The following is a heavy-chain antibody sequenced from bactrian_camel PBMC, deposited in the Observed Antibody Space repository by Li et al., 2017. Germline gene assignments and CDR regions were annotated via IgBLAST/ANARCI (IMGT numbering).Heavy chain of an antibody. Sequence: HVQLVESGGGSVPAGGSLTLSCEPRGGFADDHWCLGWFRQAPGRGREGVACIANDGDTTYADFVKGRFTISKGNTENTLYLQMNNLKPGDTATYYCAANECDSDGYTPGVLEFGSRGQGTQVTVS. CDR1: GGFADDHW. CDR2: IANDGDT. D-gene: IGHD2*01. CDR3: AANECDSDGYTPGVLEFGS. J-gene: IGHJ6*01. V-gene: IGHV3S53*01.